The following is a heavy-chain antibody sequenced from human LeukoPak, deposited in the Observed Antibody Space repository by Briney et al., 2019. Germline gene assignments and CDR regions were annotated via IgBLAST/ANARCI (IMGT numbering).Heavy chain of an antibody. CDR3: ARVQRGIAVALDY. CDR2: ISTTGSSI. CDR1: GFTFSSYE. Sequence: GGSLRLSCAASGFTFSSYEMNWVRQAPGKGLEWVSYISTTGSSIYYADSVKGRFTISRDNVKNLLYLQMNSLRAEDTAVYYCARVQRGIAVALDYWGQGTLVTVSS. D-gene: IGHD6-19*01. J-gene: IGHJ4*02. V-gene: IGHV3-48*03.